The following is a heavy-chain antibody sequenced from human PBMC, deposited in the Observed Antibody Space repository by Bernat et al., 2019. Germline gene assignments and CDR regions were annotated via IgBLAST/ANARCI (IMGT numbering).Heavy chain of an antibody. CDR1: GFTYSDYF. D-gene: IGHD3-10*01. CDR3: ARDYLAGVAYFDS. J-gene: IGHJ4*02. Sequence: DVQLVESGGGLVQPGESLRLSCVVSGFTYSDYFMDWVRQAPGKGLEWVGRIRAKSHSYSTEYAASVKGRFTISRDDSKNSLYLQMHSLKTEDTAVYYCARDYLAGVAYFDSWGQGTLVTVSS. CDR2: IRAKSHSYST. V-gene: IGHV3-72*01.